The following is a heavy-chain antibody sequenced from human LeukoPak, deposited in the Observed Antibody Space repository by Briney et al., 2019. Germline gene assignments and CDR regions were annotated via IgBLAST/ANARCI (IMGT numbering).Heavy chain of an antibody. D-gene: IGHD1-26*01. CDR3: AKDSGSYYDYYGMDV. CDR1: GFTFSSYA. V-gene: IGHV3-23*01. J-gene: IGHJ6*02. Sequence: GGSLRLSCAASGFTFSSYAMSWVRQAPGKGLEWVSAISGSGGSTYYADSVKGRFTISRDNSKNTLYLQMNSLRAEDTAVYYCAKDSGSYYDYYGMDVWGQGTTVTVSS. CDR2: ISGSGGST.